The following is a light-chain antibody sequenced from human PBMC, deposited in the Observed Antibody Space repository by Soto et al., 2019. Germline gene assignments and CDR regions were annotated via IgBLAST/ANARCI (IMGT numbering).Light chain of an antibody. CDR1: SRDIGGYDF. V-gene: IGLV2-8*01. J-gene: IGLJ2*01. CDR2: DVI. Sequence: QFVLTQPPSTSGSPGQSVTISCTGTSRDIGGYDFVSWYQQHPGKAPKLLIYDVIKRPSGVPDRFSGSKSGNTASLTVSGLQTDDEADYYCSSYGGSNNLLFGGGTKLTVL. CDR3: SSYGGSNNLL.